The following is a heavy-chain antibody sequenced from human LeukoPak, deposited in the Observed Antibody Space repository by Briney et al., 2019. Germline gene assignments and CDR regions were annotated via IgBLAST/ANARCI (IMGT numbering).Heavy chain of an antibody. J-gene: IGHJ4*02. Sequence: GGSLRLSCAASGFTFDDYAMNWVRQAPGKGLEWVSGISWNSGSIGYADAVKGRFTISRDNAKNSLYLQMNSLRAEDTALYYCAKSRCSGGTCYYFDYWGQGTLVTVSS. CDR2: ISWNSGSI. D-gene: IGHD2-15*01. CDR1: GFTFDDYA. CDR3: AKSRCSGGTCYYFDY. V-gene: IGHV3-9*01.